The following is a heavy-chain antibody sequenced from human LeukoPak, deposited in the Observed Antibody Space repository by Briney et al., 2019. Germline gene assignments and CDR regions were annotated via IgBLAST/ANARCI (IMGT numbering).Heavy chain of an antibody. Sequence: SETLSLTCAVYGGSFSGYYWSWIRQSPGKGLEWIGEINHSGNTNYNSSLKSRVTISIDTSKNQFSLKLTSVTAADTAVYHCARGSEWRYDILTGCFDLWGRGTLVTVSS. V-gene: IGHV4-34*01. J-gene: IGHJ2*01. CDR3: ARGSEWRYDILTGCFDL. D-gene: IGHD3-9*01. CDR2: INHSGNT. CDR1: GGSFSGYY.